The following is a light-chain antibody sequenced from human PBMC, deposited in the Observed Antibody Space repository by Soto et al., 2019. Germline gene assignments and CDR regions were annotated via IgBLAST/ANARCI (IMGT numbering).Light chain of an antibody. CDR1: QSVSSY. CDR3: QQRSNWPIT. J-gene: IGKJ5*01. V-gene: IGKV3-11*01. Sequence: EIVLTQSPATLSLSPGERATLSCRASQSVSSYLAWYQQKPGQAPRLLIYDASTRATGIPARFSGSESGTDFTLIISSLEPEDFAVYYCQQRSNWPITFGQGTRLEIK. CDR2: DAS.